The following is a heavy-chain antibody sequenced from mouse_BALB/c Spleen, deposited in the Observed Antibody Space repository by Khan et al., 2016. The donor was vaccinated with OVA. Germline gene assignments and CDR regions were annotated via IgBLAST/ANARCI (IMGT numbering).Heavy chain of an antibody. V-gene: IGHV1-4*01. CDR1: GYTFTAYT. CDR2: INPSNDYT. Sequence: VELVESGAELARPGASVKMSCKASGYTFTAYTIHWVKQRPGQGLEWIGYINPSNDYTNYNQKFKDKATLTADKSSSTAYMQLSSLTSEDSAVYYCVREGAYYRTDGWFAYWGQGTLVTVSA. J-gene: IGHJ3*01. D-gene: IGHD2-14*01. CDR3: VREGAYYRTDGWFAY.